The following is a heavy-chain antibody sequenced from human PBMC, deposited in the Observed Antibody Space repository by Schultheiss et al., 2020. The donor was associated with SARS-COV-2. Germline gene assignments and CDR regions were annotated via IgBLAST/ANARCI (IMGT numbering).Heavy chain of an antibody. J-gene: IGHJ4*02. Sequence: ESLKISCAASGFTFSSYSMNWVRQAPGKGLEWVSAISGSGGSTYYADSVKGRFTISRDNSKNTLYLQMNSLRAEDTAVYYCATRQTMVRGAQSSYFDYWGQGTLVTVSS. V-gene: IGHV3-23*01. D-gene: IGHD3-10*01. CDR3: ATRQTMVRGAQSSYFDY. CDR2: ISGSGGST. CDR1: GFTFSSYS.